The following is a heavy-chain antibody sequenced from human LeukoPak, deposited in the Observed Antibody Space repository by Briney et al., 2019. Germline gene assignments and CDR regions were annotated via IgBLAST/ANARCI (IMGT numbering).Heavy chain of an antibody. D-gene: IGHD3-10*01. V-gene: IGHV1-69*13. Sequence: ASVKVSCKASGGTFSSYAISWVRQAPGQGLEWMGGIIPIFGTANYAQKFQGRVTITADESTSTAYMELSSLRSEDTAVYYCARANVLLWFGELLSTMNWFDPWGQGTLVTVSS. CDR3: ARANVLLWFGELLSTMNWFDP. J-gene: IGHJ5*02. CDR2: IIPIFGTA. CDR1: GGTFSSYA.